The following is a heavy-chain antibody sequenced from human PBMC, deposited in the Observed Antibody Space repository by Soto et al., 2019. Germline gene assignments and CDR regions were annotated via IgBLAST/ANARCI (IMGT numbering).Heavy chain of an antibody. CDR1: GFTFTSSA. CDR3: ARGYSGGDYYYGMDV. Sequence: QMQLVQSGPEVKKPGTSVKVSCKASGFTFTSSAVQWVRQARGQRLEWIGWIVVGSGNTNYAQQFQERVTITRDMSTSTAYMELSSLRSEDTAVYYCARGYSGGDYYYGMDVWGQGTTVTFAS. D-gene: IGHD2-15*01. CDR2: IVVGSGNT. J-gene: IGHJ6*02. V-gene: IGHV1-58*01.